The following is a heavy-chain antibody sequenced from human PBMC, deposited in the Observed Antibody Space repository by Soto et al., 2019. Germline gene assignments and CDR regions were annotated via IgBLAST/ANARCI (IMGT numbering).Heavy chain of an antibody. CDR1: CSSNSSYY. CDR2: IYYNGNT. J-gene: IGHJ4*02. V-gene: IGHV4-59*12. Sequence: PSETLSLNFTVSCSSNSSYYWKLIRQSPGKGLEWIGHIYYNGNTKYNPFLESRITINPDTSKNQFSLQLNSVTPEDTAVYYCARTAAAPYFDYWGQGTLVTVSS. CDR3: ARTAAAPYFDY. D-gene: IGHD6-13*01.